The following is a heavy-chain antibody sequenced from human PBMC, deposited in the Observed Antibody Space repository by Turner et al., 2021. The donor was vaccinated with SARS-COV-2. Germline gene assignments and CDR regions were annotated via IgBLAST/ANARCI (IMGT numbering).Heavy chain of an antibody. V-gene: IGHV1-18*04. D-gene: IGHD1-26*01. CDR3: ARYIRGDGAALACDI. CDR1: GYTFTSYG. CDR2: ISAYNGNT. Sequence: QFQLVQSGSEVKKPGASVKVSCKASGYTFTSYGISWGRQAPGQGLEGMGWISAYNGNTNYAQKRQGRVTMTTDKATSTAYMELRSLRSDDTALYYCARYIRGDGAALACDIWGQGTMVTISS. J-gene: IGHJ3*02.